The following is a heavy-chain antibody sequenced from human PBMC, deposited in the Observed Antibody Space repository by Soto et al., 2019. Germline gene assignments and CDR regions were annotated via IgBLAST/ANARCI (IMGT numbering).Heavy chain of an antibody. D-gene: IGHD5-12*01. V-gene: IGHV4-31*03. Sequence: QVQLQESGPGLVKPSQTLSLTCTVSGASISSDRSYWSWIRQHPGKGLEWIGYMFYSGSTYYHPSLKSRVNISAATSKNQCSLRLSSVTPADTAVYYCARDNGYGHFDSWGQGTLVTVSS. J-gene: IGHJ4*02. CDR1: GASISSDRSY. CDR3: ARDNGYGHFDS. CDR2: MFYSGST.